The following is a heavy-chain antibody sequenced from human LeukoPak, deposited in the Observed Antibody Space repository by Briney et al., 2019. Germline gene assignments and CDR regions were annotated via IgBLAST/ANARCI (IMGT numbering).Heavy chain of an antibody. V-gene: IGHV4-38-2*02. CDR2: IYYSGIT. J-gene: IGHJ4*02. CDR3: ARWGSNMAREKGDH. D-gene: IGHD3-10*01. CDR1: GYSISSGYY. Sequence: SETLSLTCTVSGYSISSGYYWSWIRQPPGKGLEWIGYIYYSGITNYNPSLKTRVTILVDTSKNQFSLKLSSVTAADTAVYYCARWGSNMAREKGDHWGQGTLVTVSS.